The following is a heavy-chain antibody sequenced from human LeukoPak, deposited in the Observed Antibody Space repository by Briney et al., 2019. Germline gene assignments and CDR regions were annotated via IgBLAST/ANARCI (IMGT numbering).Heavy chain of an antibody. D-gene: IGHD3-22*01. CDR2: FDPEDGET. Sequence: ASVTVSCKVSGYTLTELSMHWVRQAPGKGLEWMGGFDPEDGETIYAQKFQGRVTMTEDTSTDTAYMELSSLRSEDTAVYYCARAPPHYYDSDVPFDYWGQGTLVTVSS. J-gene: IGHJ4*02. CDR3: ARAPPHYYDSDVPFDY. CDR1: GYTLTELS. V-gene: IGHV1-24*01.